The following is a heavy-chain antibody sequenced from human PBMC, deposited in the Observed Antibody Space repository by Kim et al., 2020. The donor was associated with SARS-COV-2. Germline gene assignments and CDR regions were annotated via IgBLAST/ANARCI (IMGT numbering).Heavy chain of an antibody. Sequence: GGSLRLSCTVSGLTFSSSAMSWVRQAPGKGLEWVSAIGHTCISPQYADSVKGRFTISRHNSNNTLYLQLNSLRAEDTAVYYCVKGISMVRGVNGYYYYGMDVWGQGTTVTVSS. CDR2: IGHTCISP. J-gene: IGHJ6*02. D-gene: IGHD3-10*01. CDR1: GLTFSSSA. CDR3: VKGISMVRGVNGYYYYGMDV. V-gene: IGHV3-23*01.